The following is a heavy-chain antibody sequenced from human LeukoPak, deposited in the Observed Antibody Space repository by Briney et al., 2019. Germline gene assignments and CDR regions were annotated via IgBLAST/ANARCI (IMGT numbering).Heavy chain of an antibody. CDR2: IYPGDSDS. J-gene: IGHJ3*02. Sequence: AGESLKISCKGSGYSFTSYSIGWVRQMPGKGLEWMGIIYPGDSDSRYSPSFQGQVTISADKSISTAYLQWSSLKASDTAMYYCAKTYYYDSSGYYLDAFDIWGQGTMVTVSS. CDR3: AKTYYYDSSGYYLDAFDI. D-gene: IGHD3-22*01. CDR1: GYSFTSYS. V-gene: IGHV5-51*01.